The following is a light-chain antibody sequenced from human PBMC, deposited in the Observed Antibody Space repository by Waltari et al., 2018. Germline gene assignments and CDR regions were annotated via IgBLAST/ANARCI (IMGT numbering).Light chain of an antibody. V-gene: IGKV3-20*01. Sequence: EIVLAQSPGTLSLSPGETATLSCRATQSVTNKYLAWYQQKPGQPPRLLIYGVSNRATGIPYRFSGSVSVTDFTLTISRLEPEDFAVYYCQLYDTSPRFTFGPGTKVDIK. CDR1: QSVTNKY. J-gene: IGKJ3*01. CDR2: GVS. CDR3: QLYDTSPRFT.